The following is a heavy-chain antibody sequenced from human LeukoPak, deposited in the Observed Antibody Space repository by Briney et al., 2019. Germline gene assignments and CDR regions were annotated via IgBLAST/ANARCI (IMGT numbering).Heavy chain of an antibody. CDR1: GYSISSGYY. D-gene: IGHD6-13*01. J-gene: IGHJ4*02. Sequence: PSETLSLTCTVSGYSISSGYYWGWIRQPPGKGLEWIGSIYHSGSTYYNPSLKSRVTISVDTSKNQFSLKLSSVTAADTAVYYCARVWEAAAGSNLDYWGQGTLVTVSS. CDR2: IYHSGST. CDR3: ARVWEAAAGSNLDY. V-gene: IGHV4-38-2*02.